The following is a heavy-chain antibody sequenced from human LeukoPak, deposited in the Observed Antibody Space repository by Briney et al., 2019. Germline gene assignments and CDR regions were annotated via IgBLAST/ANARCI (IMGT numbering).Heavy chain of an antibody. CDR2: ISAYNGNT. J-gene: IGHJ6*03. CDR3: ARVPEQWLVLYYYYYYMDV. D-gene: IGHD6-19*01. V-gene: IGHV1-18*01. Sequence: ASVKASCKASGYTFTSYGISWVRQAPGQGLEWMGWISAYNGNTNYAQKLQGRVTMTTDTSTSTAYMELRSLRSDDTAVYYCARVPEQWLVLYYYYYYMDVWGKGTTVTVSS. CDR1: GYTFTSYG.